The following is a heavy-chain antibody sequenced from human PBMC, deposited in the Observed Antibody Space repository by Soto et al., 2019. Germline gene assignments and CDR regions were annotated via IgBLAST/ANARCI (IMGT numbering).Heavy chain of an antibody. V-gene: IGHV4-30-4*01. Sequence: SETLSLTCTVSGGPISSGDYYWSWIRQPPGKGLEWIGYIYYNGNTFYNPSLKSRVSMSIDRSKNQFSLKLTSVTAADTAVYYCARGEEVITFGGINYFDYWGQGTLVTVSS. D-gene: IGHD3-16*01. CDR3: ARGEEVITFGGINYFDY. CDR1: GGPISSGDYY. J-gene: IGHJ4*02. CDR2: IYYNGNT.